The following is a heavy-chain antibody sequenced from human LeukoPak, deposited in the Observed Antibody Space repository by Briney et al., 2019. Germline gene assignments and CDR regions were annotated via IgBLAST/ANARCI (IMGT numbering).Heavy chain of an antibody. J-gene: IGHJ4*02. V-gene: IGHV3-33*01. D-gene: IGHD2-15*01. CDR1: EFTFSSYG. CDR3: AREGCSGGSCYFDY. CDR2: IWYDGSNK. Sequence: PGGSLRLSCAASEFTFSSYGMHWVRQAPGKGLEWVAVIWYDGSNKYYADSVKGRFTISRDNSKNTLYLQMNSLRAEDTAVYYCAREGCSGGSCYFDYWGQGTLVTVSS.